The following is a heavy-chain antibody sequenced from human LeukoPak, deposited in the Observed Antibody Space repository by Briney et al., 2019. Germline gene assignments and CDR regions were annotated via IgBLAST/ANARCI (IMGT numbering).Heavy chain of an antibody. D-gene: IGHD5-18*01. V-gene: IGHV1-46*01. J-gene: IGHJ4*02. Sequence: ASVKVSCKASGYTFTSYYMHWVRQAPGQGLEWMGIINPSGGSTSYAQKFQGRVTITADKSTSTAYMELSSLRSEDTAVYYCARERGGYSYGNKYYFDYWGQGTLVTVSS. CDR3: ARERGGYSYGNKYYFDY. CDR1: GYTFTSYY. CDR2: INPSGGST.